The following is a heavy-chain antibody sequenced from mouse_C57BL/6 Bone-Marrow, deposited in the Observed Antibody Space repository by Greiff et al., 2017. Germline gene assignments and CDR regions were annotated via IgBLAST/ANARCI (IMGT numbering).Heavy chain of an antibody. V-gene: IGHV2-2*01. J-gene: IGHJ1*03. Sequence: VPLQQSGPGLVQPSQSLSITCTVSGFSLTSYGVHWVRQSPGKGLEWLGVIWSGGSTDCTAAFISRLSISKDNSKSQVFFKMNSLQADDTSIYYCASNGWFLWYFDVWGTGTTVTVSS. D-gene: IGHD2-3*01. CDR1: GFSLTSYG. CDR2: IWSGGST. CDR3: ASNGWFLWYFDV.